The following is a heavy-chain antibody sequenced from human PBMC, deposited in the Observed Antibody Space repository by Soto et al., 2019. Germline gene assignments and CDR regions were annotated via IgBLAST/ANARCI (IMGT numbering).Heavy chain of an antibody. J-gene: IGHJ3*02. CDR1: GYTFTSYY. D-gene: IGHD5-12*01. Sequence: ASVKVSCKASGYTFTSYYMHWVRQAPGQGLEWMGIINPSGGSTSYAQKFQGRVTMTRDTSTSTVYMELSSLRSEDTAVYYCARGHSGYDSFGDAFDIWGQGTMVTVSS. V-gene: IGHV1-46*03. CDR3: ARGHSGYDSFGDAFDI. CDR2: INPSGGST.